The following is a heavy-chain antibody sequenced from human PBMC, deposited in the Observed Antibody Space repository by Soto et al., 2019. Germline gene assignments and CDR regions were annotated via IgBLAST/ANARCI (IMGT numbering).Heavy chain of an antibody. CDR1: GGTFSSYT. Sequence: QVQLVQSGAEVKKPGSSVKVSCKASGGTFSSYTISWVRQAPGQGLEWMGRIIPILGIANYAQKFQGRVTIAADKPTSPAYMELSSLRSEHTAVYYCARGTWADDAFDIWGEGTMVTVS. CDR3: ARGTWADDAFDI. V-gene: IGHV1-69*02. CDR2: IIPILGIA. D-gene: IGHD1-1*01. J-gene: IGHJ3*02.